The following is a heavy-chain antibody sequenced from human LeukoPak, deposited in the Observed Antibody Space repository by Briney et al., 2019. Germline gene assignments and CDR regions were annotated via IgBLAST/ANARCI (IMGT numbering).Heavy chain of an antibody. CDR3: VRGRVDTALISYGMDV. D-gene: IGHD5-18*01. V-gene: IGHV1-2*02. J-gene: IGHJ6*02. CDR1: GYTFTGYY. CDR2: INPNSGGT. Sequence: ASVKVSCKASGYTFTGYYMHWVRQAPGQGLEWMGWINPNSGGTNYAQKLQGRVTMTTDTSTSTAYMELRSLRSDDTAVYYCVRGRVDTALISYGMDVWGQGTTVTVSS.